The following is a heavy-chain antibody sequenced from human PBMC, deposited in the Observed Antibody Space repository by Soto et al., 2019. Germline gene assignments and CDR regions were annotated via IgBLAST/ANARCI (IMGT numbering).Heavy chain of an antibody. D-gene: IGHD3-9*01. CDR2: ISGSGYKT. CDR1: GFRFNSYA. CDR3: AKGRYFESSGGCANL. V-gene: IGHV3-23*01. J-gene: IGHJ5*02. Sequence: EVQLLESGGGFLQPGGSQRLSCVASGFRFNSYAMSWVRQTPDKGLEWVAAISGSGYKTDYAQSVQGRFTISRDNSKNTFFLQMNSLRAEDSAIYYCAKGRYFESSGGCANLWGQGTLVTVSS.